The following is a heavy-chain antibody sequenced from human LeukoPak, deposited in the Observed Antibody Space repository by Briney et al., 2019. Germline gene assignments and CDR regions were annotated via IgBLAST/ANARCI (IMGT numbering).Heavy chain of an antibody. J-gene: IGHJ5*02. D-gene: IGHD3-10*01. CDR3: AGGLSTMVRGVIPRYNWFDP. CDR2: ISAYNGNT. Sequence: ASVKVSCKASGYTFTSYGISWVRQAPGQGLEWMGWISAYNGNTNYAQKLQGRVTMTTDTSTSTAYMELRSLRSDDTAVYYCAGGLSTMVRGVIPRYNWFDPWGQGTLVTVSS. V-gene: IGHV1-18*04. CDR1: GYTFTSYG.